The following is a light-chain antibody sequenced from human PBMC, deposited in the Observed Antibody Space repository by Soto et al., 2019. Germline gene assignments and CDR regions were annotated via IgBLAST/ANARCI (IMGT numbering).Light chain of an antibody. V-gene: IGLV2-14*01. CDR1: SSDVGGYNY. CDR3: SSYTSSTTLSVV. CDR2: GVT. Sequence: ALTQPASVSGSPGQSITISCTGTSSDVGGYNYVSWYQQHPGKAPKLMIYGVTNRPSGVSNRFSGSKSGNTASLTISGLQAEDEADYYCSSYTSSTTLSVVFGGGTKVTVL. J-gene: IGLJ2*01.